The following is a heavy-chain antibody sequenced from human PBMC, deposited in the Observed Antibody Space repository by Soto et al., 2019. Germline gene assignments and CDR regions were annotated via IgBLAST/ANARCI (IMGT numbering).Heavy chain of an antibody. V-gene: IGHV3-30*18. CDR1: GFTFSSYG. D-gene: IGHD1-26*01. CDR2: ISYDGSNK. Sequence: VGSLRLSCAASGFTFSSYGMHWVRQAPGKGLEWVAVISYDGSNKYYADSVKGRFTISRDNSKNTLYLQMNSLRPEDTAVYYCAKDPLAKSESYPGHWGQGTLVTVSS. CDR3: AKDPLAKSESYPGH. J-gene: IGHJ4*02.